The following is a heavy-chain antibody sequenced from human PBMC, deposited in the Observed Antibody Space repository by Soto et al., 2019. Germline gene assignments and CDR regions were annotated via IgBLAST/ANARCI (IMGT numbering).Heavy chain of an antibody. Sequence: EVQLVVSGGGLVQPGGSLRLSCAASGFTFTTYWMHWVRQGPGKGPVWVSRITPDGSGTNYADSVKGRFTISRDNAKNTVSLQMSSLRAEDTAVYYCAKDRMNHNSVWDPFDIWGQGTMVTVSS. V-gene: IGHV3-74*01. J-gene: IGHJ3*02. CDR3: AKDRMNHNSVWDPFDI. CDR2: ITPDGSGT. CDR1: GFTFTTYW. D-gene: IGHD2-15*01.